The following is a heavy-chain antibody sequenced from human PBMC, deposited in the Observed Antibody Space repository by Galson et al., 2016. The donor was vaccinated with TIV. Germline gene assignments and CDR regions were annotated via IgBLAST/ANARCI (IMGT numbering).Heavy chain of an antibody. CDR2: VFYTGST. CDR3: ARVSRGHSDY. J-gene: IGHJ4*02. V-gene: IGHV4-59*01. CDR1: GGSISSYY. Sequence: TLSLTCTVSGGSISSYYWTWIRQPPGKGLEWLGDVFYTGSTSYNPSLKSRVTISVDTSKNQFSLRLSSVTAADTAVYYCARVSRGHSDYWGQGTLVTVSS.